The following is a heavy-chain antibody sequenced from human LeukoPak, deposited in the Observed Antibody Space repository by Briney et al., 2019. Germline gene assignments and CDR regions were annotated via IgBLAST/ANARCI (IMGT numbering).Heavy chain of an antibody. Sequence: ASVKVSCKASGYTFTSYDINWVRQATGQGLEWMGWMNPNSGNTGYAQKFQGRVTITADESTSTAYMELSSLRSEDTAVYYCAREAMVRGVIGYYYMDVWGKGTTVTISS. J-gene: IGHJ6*03. CDR3: AREAMVRGVIGYYYMDV. V-gene: IGHV1-8*03. D-gene: IGHD3-10*01. CDR2: MNPNSGNT. CDR1: GYTFTSYD.